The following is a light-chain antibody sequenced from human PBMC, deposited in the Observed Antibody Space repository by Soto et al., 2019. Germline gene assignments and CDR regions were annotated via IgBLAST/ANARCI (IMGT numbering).Light chain of an antibody. Sequence: EIVLTQSPGTLSLSPGERATLSCRASQSVSSSYLAWYQQKPGQAPRLLIYGASSRATGIPDRFSGSGSGTDFNLTISRLEPEDVAVYYCQQYGSSPGTFGKGTKVEIK. V-gene: IGKV3-20*01. CDR2: GAS. CDR3: QQYGSSPGT. J-gene: IGKJ1*01. CDR1: QSVSSSY.